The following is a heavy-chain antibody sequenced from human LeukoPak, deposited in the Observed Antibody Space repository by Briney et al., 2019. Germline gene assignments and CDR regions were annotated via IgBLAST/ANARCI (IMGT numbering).Heavy chain of an antibody. CDR2: IKSKTDGGTT. J-gene: IGHJ4*02. CDR1: GFTFNNAW. Sequence: GGSLRLSCAASGFTFNNAWTNWVRQAPGKGLEWVGRIKSKTDGGTTDYAAPVKGRFTISRDDSKNTLYLQMNSLKTEDTALYYCTKEDYGNYVSPHWGQGTLVTVSS. D-gene: IGHD4-11*01. V-gene: IGHV3-15*01. CDR3: TKEDYGNYVSPH.